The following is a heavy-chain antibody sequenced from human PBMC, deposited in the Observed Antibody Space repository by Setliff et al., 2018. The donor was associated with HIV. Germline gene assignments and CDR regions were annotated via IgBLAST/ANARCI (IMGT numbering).Heavy chain of an antibody. CDR3: AKGGGLSFRYHDWFVKI. V-gene: IGHV5-51*01. D-gene: IGHD3-9*01. CDR2: IYPDDSDT. Sequence: GESLKISCKASGYSFSSYSIAWVRQLPGKGLEWIGVIYPDDSDTRYSPSFKGQVTISADKSITTAYLQWSSLRASDTAMYYCAKGGGLSFRYHDWFVKIWGQGTLVTVSS. CDR1: GYSFSSYS. J-gene: IGHJ3*02.